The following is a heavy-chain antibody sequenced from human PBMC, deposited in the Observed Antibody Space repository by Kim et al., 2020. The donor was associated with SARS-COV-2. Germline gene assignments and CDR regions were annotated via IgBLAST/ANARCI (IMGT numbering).Heavy chain of an antibody. D-gene: IGHD6-19*01. Sequence: SETLSLTCAVYGGSFSGYYWSWIRQPPGKGLEWIGEINHSGSTNYNPSLKIRVTISVDTSKNQFSLKLSSVTAADTAVYYCARGTRQWLSRHYYYYMDVWGKGTTVTVSS. J-gene: IGHJ6*03. V-gene: IGHV4-34*01. CDR3: ARGTRQWLSRHYYYYMDV. CDR2: INHSGST. CDR1: GGSFSGYY.